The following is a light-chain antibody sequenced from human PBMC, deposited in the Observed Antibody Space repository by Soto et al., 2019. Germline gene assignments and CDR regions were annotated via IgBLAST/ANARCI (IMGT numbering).Light chain of an antibody. CDR3: QQYGSTPWA. V-gene: IGKV3D-20*01. CDR2: DAT. CDR1: QRVSNNF. Sequence: VVLTQFPGTLSLSPGETATLSCGASQRVSNNFLGWYQQKPGLPPRLLIYDATSRANGIPERFSGRGSGTHFTLTFSRLEPEDFAVYYWQQYGSTPWACGRGTKVEMK. J-gene: IGKJ1*01.